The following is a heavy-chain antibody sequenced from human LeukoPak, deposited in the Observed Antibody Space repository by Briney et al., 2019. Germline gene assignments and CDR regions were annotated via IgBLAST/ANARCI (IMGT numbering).Heavy chain of an antibody. J-gene: IGHJ4*02. V-gene: IGHV4-34*01. Sequence: SETLSLTCAVYGGSFSGYYWGWIRQPPGKGLEWIGEINHSGSTNYNPSLKSRVTISVDTSENQFSLKLSSVTAADTAVYYCARRGAVAGTSFAFDYWGQGTLVTVSS. CDR1: GGSFSGYY. CDR3: ARRGAVAGTSFAFDY. CDR2: INHSGST. D-gene: IGHD6-19*01.